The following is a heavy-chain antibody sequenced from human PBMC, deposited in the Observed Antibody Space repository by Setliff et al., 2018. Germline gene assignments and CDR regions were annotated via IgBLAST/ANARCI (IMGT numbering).Heavy chain of an antibody. CDR1: GGTFSSYG. D-gene: IGHD5-18*01. Sequence: SVKVSCKASGGTFSSYGISWVRQAPGQGLEWMGGTIPLFGTTDYAQKFHGRVTIITDESTGTAYMELSSLRTEDTAVYYCAREGVDTRSSTDYRYYMDVWGKGTTVTVSS. V-gene: IGHV1-69*05. J-gene: IGHJ6*03. CDR3: AREGVDTRSSTDYRYYMDV. CDR2: TIPLFGTT.